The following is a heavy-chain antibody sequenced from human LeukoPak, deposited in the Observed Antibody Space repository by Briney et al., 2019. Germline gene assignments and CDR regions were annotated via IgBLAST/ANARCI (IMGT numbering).Heavy chain of an antibody. CDR3: TRITVVAGNTYLADY. CDR2: ISGSSSYT. J-gene: IGHJ4*02. Sequence: PGGSLRLSCAASGFTFSDYYMSWIRQVPGKGLERVSYISGSSSYTNYADSVKGRFTISRDNANNSLYLQMNSLRAEDTAVYYCTRITVVAGNTYLADYWGQGTLVTVSS. CDR1: GFTFSDYY. V-gene: IGHV3-11*03. D-gene: IGHD6-19*01.